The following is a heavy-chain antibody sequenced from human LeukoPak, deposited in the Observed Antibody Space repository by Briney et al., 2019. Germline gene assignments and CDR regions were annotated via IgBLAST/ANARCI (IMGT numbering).Heavy chain of an antibody. D-gene: IGHD5-12*01. V-gene: IGHV4-59*11. CDR1: GASITTHH. Sequence: SETLSLTCSVSGASITTHHWTWIRQSPAKGLEWIGYSHINGGSYYNPSLKSRVTISLDTSENHFSLRLNSVTAGDTAVYFCARGDIDWLRSPGALYYFDYWGQGILVTVSS. CDR2: SHINGGS. CDR3: ARGDIDWLRSPGALYYFDY. J-gene: IGHJ4*02.